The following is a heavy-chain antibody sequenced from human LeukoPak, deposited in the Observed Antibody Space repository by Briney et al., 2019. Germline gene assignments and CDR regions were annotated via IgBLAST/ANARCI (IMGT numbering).Heavy chain of an antibody. V-gene: IGHV3-48*03. Sequence: GGSLRLSCAASGFIFSSDEMNWVRQDPGEGLEGVSYISGSGTPIYYADPVKGHFTICKDNDNHLLFLQMTGLIADNTAFYYGARYFRPNYGDYVLAFDIWGQGTMVTVSS. CDR1: GFIFSSDE. CDR3: ARYFRPNYGDYVLAFDI. CDR2: ISGSGTPI. J-gene: IGHJ3*02. D-gene: IGHD4-17*01.